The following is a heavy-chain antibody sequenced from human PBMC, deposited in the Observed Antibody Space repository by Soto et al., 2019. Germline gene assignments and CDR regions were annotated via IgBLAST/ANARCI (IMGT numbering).Heavy chain of an antibody. Sequence: PSETLSLTCTVSGGSISSGDYYWSWIRQPPGKGLEWIGYIYYSGSTYYNPSLKSRVTISVDTSKNQFSLKLSSVTAADTAVYYCARTYYDDSSGYPPLEYFQHWGQGTLVTVSS. CDR3: ARTYYDDSSGYPPLEYFQH. V-gene: IGHV4-30-4*01. CDR1: GGSISSGDYY. CDR2: IYYSGST. D-gene: IGHD3-22*01. J-gene: IGHJ1*01.